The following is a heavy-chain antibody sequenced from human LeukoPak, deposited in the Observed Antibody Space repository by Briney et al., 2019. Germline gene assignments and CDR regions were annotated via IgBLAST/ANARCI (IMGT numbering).Heavy chain of an antibody. V-gene: IGHV4-59*01. Sequence: PSETLSLTCTVSGGSISNYYWSWIRQHPGKGLEWIGNIDFSGSTNYNPSLKSRVTISVDMSKNQFSLKLSSVTAADTAVYYCARGSGSWHKGWFDPWGQGTLVTVS. D-gene: IGHD6-13*01. CDR3: ARGSGSWHKGWFDP. CDR1: GGSISNYY. J-gene: IGHJ5*02. CDR2: IDFSGST.